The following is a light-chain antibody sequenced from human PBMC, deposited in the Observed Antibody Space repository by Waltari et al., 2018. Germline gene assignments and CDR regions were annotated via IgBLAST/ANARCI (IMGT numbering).Light chain of an antibody. CDR2: GNT. CDR3: QSYDSSLSGWV. CDR1: SSNVGAGSD. J-gene: IGLJ3*02. Sequence: QSVLTQSPSVSGAPGQRVTISCTGSSSNVGAGSDVQWYQQLPGTAPKPLIYGNTSRPSWVPDRFSASKSGTSASLAITGLQAEDEADYYCQSYDSSLSGWVFGGGTKLTVL. V-gene: IGLV1-40*01.